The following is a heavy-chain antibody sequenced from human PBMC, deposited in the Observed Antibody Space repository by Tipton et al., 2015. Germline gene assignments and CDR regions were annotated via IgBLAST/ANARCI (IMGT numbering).Heavy chain of an antibody. J-gene: IGHJ6*02. Sequence: TLSLTCTVSGVSISGTSYYWGWIRQPPGKGLEWIGSIYYSGDMYYNPSLKSRVAISVDTSKNQFSLTLKSVTAADTAVYYCARDLEHGMDVWGQGTTVTVSS. CDR3: ARDLEHGMDV. V-gene: IGHV4-39*07. CDR1: GVSISGTSYY. D-gene: IGHD5-24*01. CDR2: IYYSGDM.